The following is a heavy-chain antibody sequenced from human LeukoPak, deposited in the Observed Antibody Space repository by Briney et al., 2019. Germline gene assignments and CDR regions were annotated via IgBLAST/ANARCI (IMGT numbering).Heavy chain of an antibody. V-gene: IGHV3-21*01. J-gene: IGHJ6*02. D-gene: IGHD4-11*01. CDR3: ARDPHSNYWDYYYYGMDV. CDR1: GFTFSSYS. CDR2: ISSSSSYI. Sequence: PGGSLRLSCAASGFTFSSYSMNWVRQAPGKGLEWVSSISSSSSYIYYADSVKGRFTISRDNAKNSLYLQMNSLRAEDTAVYYCARDPHSNYWDYYYYGMDVWGQGTTVTVSS.